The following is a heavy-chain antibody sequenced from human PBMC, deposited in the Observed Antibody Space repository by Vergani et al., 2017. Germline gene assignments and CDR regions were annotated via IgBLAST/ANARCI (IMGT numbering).Heavy chain of an antibody. CDR2: IYYSGST. Sequence: QVQLQESGPGLVKPSETLSLTCAVSGYSISSGYYWGWIRQPPGKGLEWIGYIYYSGSTNYNPSLKSRVTISVDTSKNQFSLKLSSVTAADTAVYYCARAGSTSCYVDYWGQGTLVTVSS. D-gene: IGHD2-2*01. V-gene: IGHV4-38-2*01. J-gene: IGHJ4*02. CDR1: GYSISSGYY. CDR3: ARAGSTSCYVDY.